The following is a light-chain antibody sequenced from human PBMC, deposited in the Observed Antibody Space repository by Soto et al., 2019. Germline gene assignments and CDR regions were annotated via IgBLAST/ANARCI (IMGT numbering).Light chain of an antibody. CDR3: QRYYGTPLT. CDR2: WAS. J-gene: IGKJ4*01. Sequence: DFVMTQSPDSLAVSLGERATINCKSSHSVLFGSNNYLAWYQQKSGQPPKLLINWASTRESGVPDRFSGSGSETDFTLTIRSLQAEDVAVYYCQRYYGTPLTFGGGTKVEIK. CDR1: HSVLFGSNNY. V-gene: IGKV4-1*01.